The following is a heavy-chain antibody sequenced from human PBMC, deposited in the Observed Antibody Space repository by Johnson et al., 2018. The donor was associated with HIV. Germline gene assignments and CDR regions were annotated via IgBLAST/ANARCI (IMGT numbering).Heavy chain of an antibody. J-gene: IGHJ3*02. CDR2: ISYDGSNK. Sequence: VQLVESGGGVVQPGRSLRLSCAASEFSFSTYALHWVRQAPGEGLEWVAVISYDGSNKYYADSVKGRFTISRDNSKNTLYLQMNSLRAGDTAVYYCARGLIAVAGFDAFDIWGQGTMVTVSS. CDR3: ARGLIAVAGFDAFDI. D-gene: IGHD6-19*01. CDR1: EFSFSTYA. V-gene: IGHV3-30-3*01.